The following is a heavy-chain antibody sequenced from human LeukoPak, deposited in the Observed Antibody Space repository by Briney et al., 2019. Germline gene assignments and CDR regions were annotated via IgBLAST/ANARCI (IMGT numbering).Heavy chain of an antibody. CDR1: GGSISSYY. D-gene: IGHD3-3*01. CDR2: IYYSGST. CDR3: ARGVRFWSGYLEAFDI. Sequence: PSETLSLTCTVSGGSISSYYWSWIRQPPGKGLEWIRYIYYSGSTNYNPSLKSRVTISVDTSKNQFSLKLSSVTAADTAVYYCARGVRFWSGYLEAFDIWGQGTMVTVSS. J-gene: IGHJ3*02. V-gene: IGHV4-59*01.